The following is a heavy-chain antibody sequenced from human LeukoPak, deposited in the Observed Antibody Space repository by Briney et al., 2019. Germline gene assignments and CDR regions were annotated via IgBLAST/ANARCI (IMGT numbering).Heavy chain of an antibody. CDR3: ARIVRYYDFWSGYHTYYFDY. CDR2: IDWDDDK. Sequence: ESGPTLVNPTQPLTLTCTFSGFSLSTSGMCVSWIRQLPGKALEWLARIDWDDDKYYSTSLKTRLTISKDTSKNQVVLTMTNMDPVDTATYYCARIVRYYDFWSGYHTYYFDYWGQGTLVTVSS. CDR1: GFSLSTSGMC. J-gene: IGHJ4*02. D-gene: IGHD3-3*01. V-gene: IGHV2-70*11.